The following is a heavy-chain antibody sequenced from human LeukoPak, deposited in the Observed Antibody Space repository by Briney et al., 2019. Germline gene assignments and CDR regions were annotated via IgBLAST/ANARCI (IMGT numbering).Heavy chain of an antibody. V-gene: IGHV3-30*03. Sequence: GGSLRLSCAASGFTFSSYGMHWVRQAPGKGLEWVAVISYDGSNKYYADSVKGRFTIPRDNSKNTLYLQMNSLRAEDTAVYYCARVFQRDYYFDYWGQGTLVTVSS. J-gene: IGHJ4*02. D-gene: IGHD6-25*01. CDR1: GFTFSSYG. CDR2: ISYDGSNK. CDR3: ARVFQRDYYFDY.